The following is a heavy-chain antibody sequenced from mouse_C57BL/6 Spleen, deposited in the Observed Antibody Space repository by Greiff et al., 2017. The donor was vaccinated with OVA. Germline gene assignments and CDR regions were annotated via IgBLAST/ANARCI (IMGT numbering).Heavy chain of an antibody. Sequence: VQLQQSGAELVKPGASVKLSCTASGFNIKDYYMHWVKQRTEQGLEWIGRSDPEDGETKYAPKFQGKATITADTSSNTTDRQRSSMTSEDTAVDYCASPSRSTVVAPGCAYGGQGTLGTVSA. CDR3: ASPSRSTVVAPGCAY. CDR1: GFNIKDYY. D-gene: IGHD1-1*01. CDR2: SDPEDGET. J-gene: IGHJ3*01. V-gene: IGHV14-2*01.